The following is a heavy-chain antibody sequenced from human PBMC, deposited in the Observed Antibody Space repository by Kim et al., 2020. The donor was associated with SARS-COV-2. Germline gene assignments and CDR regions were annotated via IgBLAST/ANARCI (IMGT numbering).Heavy chain of an antibody. D-gene: IGHD6-13*01. Sequence: YADAVKGRFTISRDDSKETLQMQMNSLTAEETALYLCAKDARGGYPHYFDSWGQGTLVTVSS. CDR3: AKDARGGYPHYFDS. J-gene: IGHJ4*02. V-gene: IGHV3-23*01.